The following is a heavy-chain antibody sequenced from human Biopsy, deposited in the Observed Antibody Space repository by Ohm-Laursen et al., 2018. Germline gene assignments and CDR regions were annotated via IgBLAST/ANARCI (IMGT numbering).Heavy chain of an antibody. D-gene: IGHD3-10*01. J-gene: IGHJ6*02. Sequence: SLTLSCTASGSTFTNYYMIWICQPPGQGLEWVSYITNSGGTVYYEDSVQGRFPVSTDNAKNSLYLQMDRLRAEDTAVYYCCRPPWGHAYGYYNGMDVWGQGTTVIVSS. CDR2: ITNSGGTV. CDR1: GSTFTNYY. CDR3: CRPPWGHAYGYYNGMDV. V-gene: IGHV3-11*01.